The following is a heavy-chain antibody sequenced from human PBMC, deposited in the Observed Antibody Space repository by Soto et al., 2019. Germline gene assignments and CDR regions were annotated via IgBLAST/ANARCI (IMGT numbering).Heavy chain of an antibody. CDR2: ISSDSRYI. CDR1: GCTRSNLG. Sequence: GRSLRVSCAAAGCTRSNLGVRWVSQTPGKGLEWVSYISSDSRYIYYGDSVKGRFTISRDNARNSVYLQMNSLRDEDTAVYYCARIKLVEFFFINVDVYDMDVWGQGTPVTVSS. J-gene: IGHJ6*02. V-gene: IGHV3-48*02. D-gene: IGHD3-16*01. CDR3: ARIKLVEFFFINVDVYDMDV.